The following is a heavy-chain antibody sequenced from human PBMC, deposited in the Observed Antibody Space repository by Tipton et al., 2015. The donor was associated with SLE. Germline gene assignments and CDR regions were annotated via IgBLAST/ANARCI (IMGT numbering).Heavy chain of an antibody. D-gene: IGHD5-12*01. CDR1: GYTFTGYY. J-gene: IGHJ6*02. Sequence: QSGPEVKKPGASVKVSCKASGYTFTGYYMHWVRQAPGQGLEWMGRINPNSGGTNYAQKFQGRVTMTRDTSISTAYMELSRLRSDDTAVYYCARDCAYSGYDCYFYGMDVWGQGTTVTVSS. CDR2: INPNSGGT. V-gene: IGHV1-2*06. CDR3: ARDCAYSGYDCYFYGMDV.